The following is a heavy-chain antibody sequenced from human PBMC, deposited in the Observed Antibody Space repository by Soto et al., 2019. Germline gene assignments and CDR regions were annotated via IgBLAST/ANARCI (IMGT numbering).Heavy chain of an antibody. CDR3: AQLPTANGGY. CDR2: INHSGST. J-gene: IGHJ4*02. V-gene: IGHV4-34*01. Sequence: QVQLQQWGAGLLKPSETLSLTCAVYGGSFSGYYWSWIRQPPGQGLEWIGEINHSGSTNYSPSLKSRVTISVDTSKNQFSLKLSSVTAADTAVYYCAQLPTANGGYWGQGTLVTVSS. CDR1: GGSFSGYY. D-gene: IGHD2-21*02.